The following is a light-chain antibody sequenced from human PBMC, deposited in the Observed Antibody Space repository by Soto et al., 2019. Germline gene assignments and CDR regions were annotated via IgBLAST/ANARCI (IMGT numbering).Light chain of an antibody. CDR2: DAS. CDR3: QQYDSLPLT. Sequence: DIQMTQSPSSLFASVGDRVTITCQASEDISNCLNWYQQKPGKAPKLLISDASDLQTGVPSRFSGSGSATDFTFAISSLQPEDIATYFCQQYDSLPLTFGPGTKVDLK. CDR1: EDISNC. V-gene: IGKV1-33*01. J-gene: IGKJ3*01.